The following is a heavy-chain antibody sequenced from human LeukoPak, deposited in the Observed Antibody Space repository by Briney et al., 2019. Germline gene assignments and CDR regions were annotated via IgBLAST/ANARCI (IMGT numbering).Heavy chain of an antibody. D-gene: IGHD3-22*01. CDR2: IFNTGST. CDR1: GASISSYY. CDR3: ARVPYYYDSSGYYP. J-gene: IGHJ5*02. V-gene: IGHV4-59*12. Sequence: SETLSLTCTVSGASISSYYWSWIRQAPGKGLEWIGYIFNTGSTHYNPSLKSRVTISLDTSKTQFSLKLSSVTAADTAVYYCARVPYYYDSSGYYPWGQGTLVTVSS.